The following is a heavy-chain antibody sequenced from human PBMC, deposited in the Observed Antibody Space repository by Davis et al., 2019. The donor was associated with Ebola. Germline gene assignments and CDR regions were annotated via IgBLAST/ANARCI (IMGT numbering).Heavy chain of an antibody. CDR3: AKGSGSYSDYYYYYMDV. D-gene: IGHD1-26*01. CDR2: ISYDGSNK. CDR1: GFTFSSYG. Sequence: SCAASGFTFSSYGMHWVRQAPGKGLEWVAVISYDGSNKYYADSVKGRFTISRDNSKNTLYLQMNSLRAEDTAVYYCAKGSGSYSDYYYYYMDVWGKGTTVTVSS. J-gene: IGHJ6*03. V-gene: IGHV3-30*18.